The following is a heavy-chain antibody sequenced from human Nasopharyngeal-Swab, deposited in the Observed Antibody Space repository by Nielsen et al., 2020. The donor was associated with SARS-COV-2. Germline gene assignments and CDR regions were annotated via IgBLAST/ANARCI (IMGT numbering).Heavy chain of an antibody. Sequence: SVKVSCKASGGTFSSYAISWVRQAPGQGLEWMGGIIPIFGTANYAQKFQGRVTITADESTSTVYMELSSLRSEDTAVYYCARDRLGSSWYNWFDPWGQGTLVTVSS. CDR2: IIPIFGTA. CDR1: GGTFSSYA. CDR3: ARDRLGSSWYNWFDP. J-gene: IGHJ5*02. V-gene: IGHV1-69*13. D-gene: IGHD6-13*01.